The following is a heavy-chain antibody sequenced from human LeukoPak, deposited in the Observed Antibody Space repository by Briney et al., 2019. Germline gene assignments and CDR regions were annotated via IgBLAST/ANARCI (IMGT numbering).Heavy chain of an antibody. J-gene: IGHJ4*02. D-gene: IGHD2-15*01. CDR1: GDSIGGYF. CDR3: ARCILGGSCYYFDF. CDR2: MYFPGTT. V-gene: IGHV4-59*01. Sequence: SETLSLTCSVSGDSIGGYFWSWIRLPPGQGLEWIGYMYFPGTTSYNPSFRSRVTISGDSSKNQFSLTLTSVTAADTALYYCARCILGGSCYYFDFWGQGTPVTVSS.